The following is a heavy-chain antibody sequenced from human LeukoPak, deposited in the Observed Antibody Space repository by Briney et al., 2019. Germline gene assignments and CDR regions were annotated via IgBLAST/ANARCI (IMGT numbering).Heavy chain of an antibody. CDR2: IKQDGSEK. CDR3: ARGLRYYYGSGTLFDY. Sequence: GGSLRLSCVASGFTFSDAWMSWVRQAPGKGLEWVANIKQDGSEKYYVDSVKGRFTISRDNAKNSLYLQMNSLRAEDTAVYYCARGLRYYYGSGTLFDYWGQGTLVTVSS. V-gene: IGHV3-7*01. D-gene: IGHD3-10*01. CDR1: GFTFSDAW. J-gene: IGHJ4*02.